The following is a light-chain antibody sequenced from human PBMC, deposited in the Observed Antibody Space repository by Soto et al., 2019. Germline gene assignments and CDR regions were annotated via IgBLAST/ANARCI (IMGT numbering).Light chain of an antibody. CDR2: GAS. V-gene: IGKV3-20*01. CDR1: QSVSSNY. Sequence: EIVLTQSPGTLSLSPGERATLSCRASQSVSSNYLVWYQQKPGQAPRLLIYGASSRATGVPDRFSGSGSGKAFTLTINRLEPEDFAVYYCQQYGSSPGTFGQGTKVEIK. CDR3: QQYGSSPGT. J-gene: IGKJ1*01.